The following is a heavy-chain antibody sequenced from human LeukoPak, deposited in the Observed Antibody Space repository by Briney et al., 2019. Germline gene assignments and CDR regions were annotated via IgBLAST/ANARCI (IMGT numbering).Heavy chain of an antibody. V-gene: IGHV3-23*01. D-gene: IGHD3-22*01. CDR2: IGVGGTT. J-gene: IGHJ4*02. Sequence: QSGGSLRLSCAASGFTFSKYGMNWVRQAPGKGLEWVSGIGVGGTTYYADSVKGRFTISRDTSKNTLYLQMNGLRAEDTAVYYCAKAQGYYDCWGQGTLVTASS. CDR3: AKAQGYYDC. CDR1: GFTFSKYG.